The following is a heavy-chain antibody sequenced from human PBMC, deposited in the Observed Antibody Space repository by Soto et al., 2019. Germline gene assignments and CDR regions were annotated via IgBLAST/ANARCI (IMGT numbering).Heavy chain of an antibody. CDR3: ARGCSSTSCLKDY. Sequence: PSETLSLTCAVYGGSFSGYYWSWIRQPPGKGLEWIGEINHSGSTNYNPSLKSRVTISVDTSKNQFSLKLSSVTAADTAVYYCARGCSSTSCLKDYWGQGTLVTVSS. CDR1: GGSFSGYY. J-gene: IGHJ4*02. V-gene: IGHV4-34*01. CDR2: INHSGST. D-gene: IGHD2-2*01.